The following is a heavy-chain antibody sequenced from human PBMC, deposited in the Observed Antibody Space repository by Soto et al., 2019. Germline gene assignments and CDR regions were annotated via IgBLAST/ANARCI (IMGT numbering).Heavy chain of an antibody. CDR2: IDPSDSYT. Sequence: PGESLKISCKGSGYSFTSYWISWVRQMPGKGLEWMGRIDPSDSYTNYSPSFQGHVTISADKSISTAYLQWSSLKASDTAMYYCARHGGYGYGYVPFDYWGQGTLVTVSS. CDR3: ARHGGYGYGYVPFDY. D-gene: IGHD5-18*01. CDR1: GYSFTSYW. J-gene: IGHJ4*02. V-gene: IGHV5-10-1*01.